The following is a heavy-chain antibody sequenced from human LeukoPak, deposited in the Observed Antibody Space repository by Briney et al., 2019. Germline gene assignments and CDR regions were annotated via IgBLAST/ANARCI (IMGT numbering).Heavy chain of an antibody. Sequence: PGGSLRLSCAASGFTFSSYGMHWVRQAPGKGLEWVAFIRYDGSNKYYADSVKGRFTNSRDNSKNTLYLQMNSLRAEDTAVYYCAKDGRYCSSTSCYYNYFDYWGQGTLVTVSS. V-gene: IGHV3-30*02. CDR2: IRYDGSNK. J-gene: IGHJ4*02. CDR1: GFTFSSYG. D-gene: IGHD2-2*01. CDR3: AKDGRYCSSTSCYYNYFDY.